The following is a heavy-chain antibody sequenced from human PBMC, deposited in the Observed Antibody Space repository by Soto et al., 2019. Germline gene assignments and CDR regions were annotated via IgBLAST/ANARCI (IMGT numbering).Heavy chain of an antibody. CDR2: ISYDGSDK. J-gene: IGHJ4*02. CDR3: AVDSLADLDY. Sequence: GGSLRLSCAASGFTFSSKAMHWVRQAPGKGLEWVAVISYDGSDKYYADSMKGRFTISRDNTKNTLYLQMSSLRVEDTAVYYCAVDSLADLDYWGQGTLVTVSS. CDR1: GFTFSSKA. D-gene: IGHD3-3*01. V-gene: IGHV3-30-3*01.